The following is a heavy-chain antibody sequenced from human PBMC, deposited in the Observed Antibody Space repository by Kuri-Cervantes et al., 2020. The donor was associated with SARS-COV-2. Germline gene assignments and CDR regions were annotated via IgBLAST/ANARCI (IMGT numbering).Heavy chain of an antibody. D-gene: IGHD3-3*01. CDR2: IKQDGSEE. V-gene: IGHV3-7*01. Sequence: GESLKISCTASGFIFSDYYMTWIRQAPGKGLEWVANIKQDGSEEFYVDSVKGRFTVSRDNAKKSLFLQMNSLRAEDTAVYYCARASFDFWSGYYTGYFFDFWGQGTLVTVSS. CDR1: GFIFSDYY. J-gene: IGHJ4*02. CDR3: ARASFDFWSGYYTGYFFDF.